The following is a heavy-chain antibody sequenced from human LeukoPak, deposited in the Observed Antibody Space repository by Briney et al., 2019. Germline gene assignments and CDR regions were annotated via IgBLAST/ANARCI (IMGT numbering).Heavy chain of an antibody. D-gene: IGHD3-10*01. J-gene: IGHJ4*02. Sequence: SGPTLVNPTQTLTLTCTFSGFSLSNTGVAVGWIRQSPGKALEWLAVAYWNNDESYSPSLKSRLTITKDTSKNQVVLIMTNMDPVDTATYYCAHKGRGSGSYNMWGQGTLVTASS. CDR2: AYWNNDE. V-gene: IGHV2-5*01. CDR1: GFSLSNTGVA. CDR3: AHKGRGSGSYNM.